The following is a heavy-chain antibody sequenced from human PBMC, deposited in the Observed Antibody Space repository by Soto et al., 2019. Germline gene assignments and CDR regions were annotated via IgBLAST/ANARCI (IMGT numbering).Heavy chain of an antibody. CDR1: GFTFSSYA. D-gene: IGHD3-9*01. CDR3: AKAAVSSLFEYFDGFDY. CDR2: ISGSGGST. V-gene: IGHV3-23*01. Sequence: GGSLRLSCAASGFTFSSYAMSWVRQAPGKGLEWVSAISGSGGSTYYADSVKGRFTISRDNSKNTLDLQMNSLRAEDTDVYCCAKAAVSSLFEYFDGFDYWGQGTLVTVSS. J-gene: IGHJ4*02.